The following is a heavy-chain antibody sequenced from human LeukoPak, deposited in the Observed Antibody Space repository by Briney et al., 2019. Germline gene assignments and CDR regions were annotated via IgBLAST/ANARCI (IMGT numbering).Heavy chain of an antibody. CDR1: GVTFSSYS. CDR2: ICSSSSTI. D-gene: IGHD3-10*01. V-gene: IGHV3-48*01. Sequence: QTGGSLRLSCAASGVTFSSYSMNWVRQAPGRGLEWVSYICSSSSTIYYADSVKGRFTISRDNAKNSLCLQMNSLRAEDTAVYYCARGPIYGSGSYLYYFDYWGQGTLVTVSS. J-gene: IGHJ4*02. CDR3: ARGPIYGSGSYLYYFDY.